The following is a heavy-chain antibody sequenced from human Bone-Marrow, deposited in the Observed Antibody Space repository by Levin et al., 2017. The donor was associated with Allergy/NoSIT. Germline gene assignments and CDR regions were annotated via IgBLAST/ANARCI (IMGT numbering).Heavy chain of an antibody. D-gene: IGHD3-22*01. J-gene: IGHJ4*02. CDR1: GFTFSSYG. CDR2: IWYDGSNK. V-gene: IGHV3-33*01. CDR3: ARDFYYYDSSGYLFDY. Sequence: PGGSLRLSCAASGFTFSSYGMHWVRQAPGKGLEWVAVIWYDGSNKYYADSVKGRFTISRDNSKNTLYLQMNSLRAEDTAVYYCARDFYYYDSSGYLFDYWGQGTLVTVSS.